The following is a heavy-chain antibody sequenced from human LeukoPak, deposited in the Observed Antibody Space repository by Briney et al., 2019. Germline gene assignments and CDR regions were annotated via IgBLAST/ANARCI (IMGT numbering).Heavy chain of an antibody. D-gene: IGHD1-20*01. CDR1: GFTFSSYA. V-gene: IGHV3-30*18. J-gene: IGHJ4*02. Sequence: GGSLRLSCAASGFTFSSYAMNWVRQAPGKGLEWVAVISYDGSNKYYADSVKGRFTISRDNSKNTLYLQMNSLRAEDTAAYYCAKVARFNWNDRFGYWGQGTLVTVSS. CDR3: AKVARFNWNDRFGY. CDR2: ISYDGSNK.